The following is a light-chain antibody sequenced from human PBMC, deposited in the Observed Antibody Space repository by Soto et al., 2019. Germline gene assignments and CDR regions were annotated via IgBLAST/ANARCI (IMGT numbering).Light chain of an antibody. CDR3: QQYNTYSPERT. Sequence: DIQMTQSPSSLSASVGDRVTITCRASQGIRNDLGWYQQKPGEAPKRLIYAASTLQSGVPSRFSGSGSGTEFTLTISSLQPDDFATYYCQQYNTYSPERTFGQGTKVDIK. V-gene: IGKV1-17*01. CDR2: AAS. J-gene: IGKJ1*01. CDR1: QGIRND.